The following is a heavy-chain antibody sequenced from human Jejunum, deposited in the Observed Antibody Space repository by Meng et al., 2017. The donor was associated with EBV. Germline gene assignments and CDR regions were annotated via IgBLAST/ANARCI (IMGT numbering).Heavy chain of an antibody. D-gene: IGHD4-17*01. Sequence: VDLVASGGGLVKPGGSLILSCVASGFTFSNTWMNWVRQAPGKGLEWIGRVKREIDGGSTDYIAPVKGRFTISRDDSINTVYLQMNNLEIGDTGVYYCTSRVVTTNDNWGQGTLVTVSS. CDR1: GFTFSNTW. CDR3: TSRVVTTNDN. CDR2: VKREIDGGST. V-gene: IGHV3-15*01. J-gene: IGHJ4*02.